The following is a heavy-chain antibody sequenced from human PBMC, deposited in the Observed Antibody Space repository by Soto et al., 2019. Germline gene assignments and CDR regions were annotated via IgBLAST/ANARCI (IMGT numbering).Heavy chain of an antibody. CDR3: ARAPNYDFSIGPWYVEF. Sequence: SVTVSCKASAATFSSYAISRVGQAPGQGLEWMGGIITILSTANYAQKLQSRVTITADKASSTAYMELSSLRSEHTAVYYWARAPNYDFSIGPWYVEFWSQGSLVTVS. CDR2: IITILSTA. D-gene: IGHD3-3*01. V-gene: IGHV1-69*06. J-gene: IGHJ4*02. CDR1: AATFSSYA.